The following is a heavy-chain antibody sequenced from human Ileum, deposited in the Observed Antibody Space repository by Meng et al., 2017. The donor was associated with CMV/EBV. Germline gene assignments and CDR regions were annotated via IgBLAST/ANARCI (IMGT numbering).Heavy chain of an antibody. CDR3: AKDPDSEDIVVVPAAIGYGMDV. CDR2: SYRRDGGT. J-gene: IGHJ6*02. V-gene: IGHV3-23*03. D-gene: IGHD2-2*01. CDR1: GFSFSDHA. Sequence: GESLKISCAASGFSFSDHAMNWVRQAPGKGLEWVSVSYRRDGGTYYAASVKGRFIMSRDNSKNTVYLQMNSLRAEDTAVYYCAKDPDSEDIVVVPAAIGYGMDVWGQGTTVTVSS.